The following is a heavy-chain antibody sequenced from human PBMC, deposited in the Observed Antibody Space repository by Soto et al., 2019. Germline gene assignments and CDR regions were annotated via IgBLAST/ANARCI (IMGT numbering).Heavy chain of an antibody. V-gene: IGHV2-70*04. CDR3: ARLLWPNNWFDP. J-gene: IGHJ5*02. CDR2: IDWDDDK. D-gene: IGHD3-10*01. CDR1: GFSLSTSGMR. Sequence: SGPTLVNPTQPLTLTCTFSGFSLSTSGMRVSWIRQPPGKALEWLARIDWDDDKVYSTSLKTRLTISKDTSKNQVVLTMTNLDPVDTATYYCARLLWPNNWFDPWGQGTLVTVSS.